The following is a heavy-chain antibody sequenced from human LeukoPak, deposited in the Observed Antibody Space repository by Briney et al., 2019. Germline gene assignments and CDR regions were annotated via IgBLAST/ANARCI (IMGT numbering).Heavy chain of an antibody. CDR3: ARSAYVYYYYYYMDV. D-gene: IGHD2-8*01. CDR2: ISAYNGNT. Sequence: GASVKVSCKASGYTFTSYGISWVRQAPGQGLEWMGWISAYNGNTNYAQKLQGRVTMTTDTSTSTAYMELRSLRSDDTAVYYCARSAYVYYYYYYMDVWGKGTTVTVSS. J-gene: IGHJ6*03. V-gene: IGHV1-18*01. CDR1: GYTFTSYG.